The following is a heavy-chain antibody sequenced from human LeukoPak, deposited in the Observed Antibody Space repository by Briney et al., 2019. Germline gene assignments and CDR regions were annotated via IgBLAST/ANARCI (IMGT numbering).Heavy chain of an antibody. Sequence: SETLSLTCTVSGGSISSGSYYWSWIRQPAGKGLEWIGRIYTSGSSSYNPSLKSRLTISVDTSKNQFSLKLSSVTAADTAVYYCARGGEVGPYYYYMDVWGKGTTVTVSS. D-gene: IGHD3-10*01. J-gene: IGHJ6*03. CDR3: ARGGEVGPYYYYMDV. V-gene: IGHV4-61*02. CDR2: IYTSGSS. CDR1: GGSISSGSYY.